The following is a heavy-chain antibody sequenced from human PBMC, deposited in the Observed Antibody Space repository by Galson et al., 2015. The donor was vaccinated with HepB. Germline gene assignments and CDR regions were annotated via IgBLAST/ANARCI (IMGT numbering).Heavy chain of an antibody. D-gene: IGHD3-9*01. CDR1: GFTFSSYS. CDR3: ARDALPPHLTWLLSPGIYGMDV. J-gene: IGHJ6*02. Sequence: SLRLSCAASGFTFSSYSMNWVRQAPGKGLEWVSYISSSSSTIYYADSVKGRFTISRDNAKNSLYLQMNSLRAEDTAVYYCARDALPPHLTWLLSPGIYGMDVWGQGTTVTVSS. V-gene: IGHV3-48*04. CDR2: ISSSSSTI.